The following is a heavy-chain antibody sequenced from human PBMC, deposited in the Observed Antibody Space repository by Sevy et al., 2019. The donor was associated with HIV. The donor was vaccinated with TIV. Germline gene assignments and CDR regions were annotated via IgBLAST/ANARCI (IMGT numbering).Heavy chain of an antibody. Sequence: ASVKVSCKVSGHTLNQLSMHWVRQAPGKGLEWMGRFDPEDGETIYAQRFQDRLTMTEDTSTDTAYMHLSSLRSEDTAVYYCASAREYYEDNSGYFDYWGQGTLVTVSS. CDR2: FDPEDGET. V-gene: IGHV1-24*01. D-gene: IGHD3-22*01. CDR1: GHTLNQLS. J-gene: IGHJ4*02. CDR3: ASAREYYEDNSGYFDY.